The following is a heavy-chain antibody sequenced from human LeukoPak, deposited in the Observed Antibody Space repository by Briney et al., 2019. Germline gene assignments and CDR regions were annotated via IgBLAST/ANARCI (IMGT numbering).Heavy chain of an antibody. CDR2: INHSGST. J-gene: IGHJ4*02. CDR3: ASTPLYCSGGSCHDY. CDR1: GGSFSGYY. Sequence: PSETLSLTCAVYGGSFSGYYWSWIRQPPGKGLEWIGEINHSGSTNYNPSLKSRVTISVDTSKNQFSLKLSSVTAADTAVYYCASTPLYCSGGSCHDYWGQGTLVTVSS. V-gene: IGHV4-34*01. D-gene: IGHD2-15*01.